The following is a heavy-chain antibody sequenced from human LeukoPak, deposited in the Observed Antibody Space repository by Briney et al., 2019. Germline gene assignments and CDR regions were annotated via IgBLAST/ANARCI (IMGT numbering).Heavy chain of an antibody. CDR3: AKDYYYGSGSYYNPYYFDY. D-gene: IGHD3-10*01. CDR1: GFTFRNYA. Sequence: GGSLRLSCAASGFTFRNYAMSWVRQAPGKGLEWVSAISGSGGSTYYADSVKGRFTISRDNSKNTLYLQMNSLRAEDTAVYYCAKDYYYGSGSYYNPYYFDYWGQGTLVTVSS. V-gene: IGHV3-23*01. CDR2: ISGSGGST. J-gene: IGHJ4*02.